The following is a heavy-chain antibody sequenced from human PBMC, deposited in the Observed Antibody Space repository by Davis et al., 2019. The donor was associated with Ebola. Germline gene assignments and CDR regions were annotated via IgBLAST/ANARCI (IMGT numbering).Heavy chain of an antibody. V-gene: IGHV3-7*03. CDR1: GFTFSSYW. CDR2: INEDGSDS. D-gene: IGHD2-2*01. CDR3: TSGASCPH. J-gene: IGHJ4*02. Sequence: PGGSLRLSCAASGFTFSSYWMSWVRQAPGKGLEWVALINEDGSDSYYVDSVKGRFIISRDNAKNSLYLQMNSLGADDTAVYYCTSGASCPHWGQGTLVTVSS.